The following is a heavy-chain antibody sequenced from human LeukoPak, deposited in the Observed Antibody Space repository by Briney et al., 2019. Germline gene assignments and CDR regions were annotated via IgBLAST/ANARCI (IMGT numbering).Heavy chain of an antibody. V-gene: IGHV4-34*11. J-gene: IGHJ4*02. CDR2: IYYTGST. D-gene: IGHD5-24*01. CDR3: ARFDRDGYNLDY. CDR1: GGSFSGYY. Sequence: PSETLSLTCAVYGGSFSGYYWSWIRQPPGKGLEWIGYIYYTGSTNYNPSLKSRVTISVDTSKNQFSLNLSSVTAADTALYYCARFDRDGYNLDYWGQGTLVTVSS.